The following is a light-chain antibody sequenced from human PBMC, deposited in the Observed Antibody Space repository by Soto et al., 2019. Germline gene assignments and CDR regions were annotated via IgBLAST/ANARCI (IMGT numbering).Light chain of an antibody. CDR1: QTISSW. V-gene: IGKV1-5*03. J-gene: IGKJ1*01. CDR3: QHYNSYSEA. CDR2: KAS. Sequence: DIQRTQSPSTLSGSVGDRVTITCGASQTISSWLAWYQQKPGKAPKLLIYKASTLKSGVPSRFSGSGSGTEFTLTISSLQPDDFATYYCQHYNSYSEAFGQGTMVDIK.